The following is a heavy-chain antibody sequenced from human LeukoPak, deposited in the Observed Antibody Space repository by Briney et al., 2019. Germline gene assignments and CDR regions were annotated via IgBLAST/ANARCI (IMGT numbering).Heavy chain of an antibody. Sequence: GASVKVSCKASGYTFTSYGISWVRQAPGQGLEWMGWISAYNGNTNYLQKLQGRVTITTDTSTSTAYMELRSLRSDDTAVYYCARQLYYDFWSGYPPPFDYWGQGTLVTVSS. CDR1: GYTFTSYG. D-gene: IGHD3-3*01. CDR2: ISAYNGNT. CDR3: ARQLYYDFWSGYPPPFDY. J-gene: IGHJ4*02. V-gene: IGHV1-18*01.